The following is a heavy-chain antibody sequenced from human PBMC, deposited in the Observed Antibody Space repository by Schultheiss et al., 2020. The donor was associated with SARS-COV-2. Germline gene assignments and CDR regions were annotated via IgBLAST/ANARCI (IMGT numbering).Heavy chain of an antibody. CDR2: IDYSGRI. Sequence: SETLSLTCAVYGGSFSGYYWSWIRQPPGKGLEWIGYIDYSGRIFYNPSLKSRVTISVDTSKNQFSLKLTSVTAADTAVYYCARRMGFGDWSFDSWGEGTLVTVSS. CDR1: GGSFSGYY. CDR3: ARRMGFGDWSFDS. D-gene: IGHD3-10*01. J-gene: IGHJ4*02. V-gene: IGHV4-34*01.